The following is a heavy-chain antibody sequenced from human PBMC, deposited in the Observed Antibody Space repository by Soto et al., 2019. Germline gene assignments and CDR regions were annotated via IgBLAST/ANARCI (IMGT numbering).Heavy chain of an antibody. CDR3: AKDAVSYNGKWDWFDS. V-gene: IGHV3-23*01. J-gene: IGHJ5*01. D-gene: IGHD1-26*01. CDR2: IGGSNTDR. CDR1: RFIFSDYA. Sequence: DVQLLQSGGGLVQPGGSLTLSCAASRFIFSDYAMNWVRQAPGKGLEWVSSIGGSNTDRYYADSVKGRFIISRDNSKNKMYLQMSSLRDDETAVYYCAKDAVSYNGKWDWFDSWGQGTLVTVSS.